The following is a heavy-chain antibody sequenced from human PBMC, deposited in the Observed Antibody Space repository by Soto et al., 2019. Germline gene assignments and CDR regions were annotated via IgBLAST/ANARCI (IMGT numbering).Heavy chain of an antibody. D-gene: IGHD3-3*01. CDR2: IYYSGTT. CDR1: GGSINTGDYY. Sequence: SETLSLTCTVSGGSINTGDYYWTCIRQPRGKGLEWIGYIYYSGTTYYNPSLKSRVSLSLDTSKNHFSLRLTSVTAADTAVYYCARGVDFEGFSPYGMDVWGQGTTVTVSS. V-gene: IGHV4-30-4*01. CDR3: ARGVDFEGFSPYGMDV. J-gene: IGHJ6*02.